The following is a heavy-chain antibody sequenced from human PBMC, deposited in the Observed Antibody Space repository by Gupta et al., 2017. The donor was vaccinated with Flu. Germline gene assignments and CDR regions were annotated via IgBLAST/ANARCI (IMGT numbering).Heavy chain of an antibody. Sequence: QVQLQESGPGLVKPSQTLSLTCTVSGGSISSGSYYWSWIRQPAGKGLEWIGRIYTSGSTNYNPSLKSRVTISVDTSKNQFSLKLSSVTAADTAVYYCAGVNYCGGDCYWSGPFDPWGQGTLVTVSS. D-gene: IGHD2-21*02. CDR3: AGVNYCGGDCYWSGPFDP. J-gene: IGHJ5*02. V-gene: IGHV4-61*02. CDR2: IYTSGST. CDR1: GGSISSGSYY.